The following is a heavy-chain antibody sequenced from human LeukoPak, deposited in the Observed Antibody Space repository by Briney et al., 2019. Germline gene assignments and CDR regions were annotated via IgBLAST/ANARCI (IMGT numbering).Heavy chain of an antibody. CDR1: GDTVSSNNAA. J-gene: IGHJ5*02. CDR2: TYYRSKWYN. D-gene: IGHD3-16*01. Sequence: SQTLSLTCAISGDTVSSNNAAWTWIRQSPSRGLEWLGRTYYRSKWYNDYAVSVKSRITINVDTSKDQFSLQLNSVTPEDTAVYYCARAATLLGGINWFDPWGQGTLATVSS. CDR3: ARAATLLGGINWFDP. V-gene: IGHV6-1*01.